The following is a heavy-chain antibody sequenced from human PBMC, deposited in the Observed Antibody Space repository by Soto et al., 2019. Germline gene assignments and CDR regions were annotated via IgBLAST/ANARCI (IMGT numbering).Heavy chain of an antibody. J-gene: IGHJ4*02. V-gene: IGHV4-34*09. CDR1: GGSFSGYY. CDR2: INHSGST. D-gene: IGHD5-18*01. Sequence: SETLSLTCAVYGGSFSGYYWSWIRQHPGKGLEWIGYINHSGSTYYNPSLKSRVTISVDTSKNQFSLKLSSVTAADTAVYYCASCGYSYGFDYWGQGTLVTVSS. CDR3: ASCGYSYGFDY.